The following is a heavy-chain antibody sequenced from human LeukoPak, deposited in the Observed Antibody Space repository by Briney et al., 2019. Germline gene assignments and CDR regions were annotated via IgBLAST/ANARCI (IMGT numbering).Heavy chain of an antibody. Sequence: GGSLRLSCAASGFTFSSYAMSWVRQAPGKGLEWVSAISGSGGSTYYADSVKGRFTTSRDNSKNTLYLQMNSLRAEDTAVYYCAKAFSTPYYYGSGTFSSRGETQSDYWGQGTLVTVSS. V-gene: IGHV3-23*01. CDR3: AKAFSTPYYYGSGTFSSRGETQSDY. D-gene: IGHD3-10*01. CDR1: GFTFSSYA. CDR2: ISGSGGST. J-gene: IGHJ4*02.